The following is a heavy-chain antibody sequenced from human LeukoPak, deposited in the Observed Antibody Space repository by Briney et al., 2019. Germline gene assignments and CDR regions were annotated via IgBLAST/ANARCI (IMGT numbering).Heavy chain of an antibody. CDR1: GGTFSSYA. CDR2: INPSGGST. V-gene: IGHV1-46*01. Sequence: ASVKVSCKASGGTFSSYAMHWVRQAPGQGLEWMGIINPSGGSTSYAQKFQGRVTMTRDTSTSTVYMELSSLRSEDTAVYYCAIDDPNYWGQGTLVTVSS. D-gene: IGHD1-1*01. CDR3: AIDDPNY. J-gene: IGHJ4*02.